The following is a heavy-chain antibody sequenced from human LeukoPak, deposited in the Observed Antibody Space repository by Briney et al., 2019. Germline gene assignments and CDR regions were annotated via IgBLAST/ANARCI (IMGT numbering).Heavy chain of an antibody. CDR2: ISAYNGNT. V-gene: IGHV1-18*01. J-gene: IGHJ4*02. CDR3: ARGSGYYTAFDY. Sequence: ASVKVSCKASGYTFTSHGISWVRQAPGQGFQWMGWISAYNGNTNYAQKFQGRVTMTTDTSTSTAYMELRSLRSDDTAVYYCARGSGYYTAFDYWGQGTLVTVSS. D-gene: IGHD3-3*01. CDR1: GYTFTSHG.